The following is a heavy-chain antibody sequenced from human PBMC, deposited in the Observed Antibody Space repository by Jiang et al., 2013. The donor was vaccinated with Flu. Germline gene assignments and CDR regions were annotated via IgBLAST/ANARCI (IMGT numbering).Heavy chain of an antibody. D-gene: IGHD6-13*01. Sequence: LLKPSETLSLTCAVYGGSFSGYYWSWIRQPPGKGLEWIGEINHSGSTNYNPSLKSRVTISVDTSKNQFSLKLSSVTAADTAVYYCARGPYSSSWNKVFDYWGQGTLVTVSS. CDR1: GGSFSGYY. V-gene: IGHV4-34*01. CDR2: INHSGST. J-gene: IGHJ4*02. CDR3: ARGPYSSSWNKVFDY.